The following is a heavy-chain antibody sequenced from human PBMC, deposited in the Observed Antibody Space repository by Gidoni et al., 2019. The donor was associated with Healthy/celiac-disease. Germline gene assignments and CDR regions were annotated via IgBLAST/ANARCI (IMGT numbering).Heavy chain of an antibody. CDR1: GFTSSDYY. V-gene: IGHV3-11*01. CDR3: AREGAPNNWNDVGAFDI. CDR2: ISRRVRTI. D-gene: IGHD1-1*01. Sequence: QVQLVESGGGLVRPGGSLRLSCAASGFTSSDYYMSWIRQAPGKGLEWVSEISRRVRTIYYADSWKGRLTIYRDNAKNSLYLQMNSLRAEDTAVYYWAREGAPNNWNDVGAFDIWGQGTMVTVSS. J-gene: IGHJ3*02.